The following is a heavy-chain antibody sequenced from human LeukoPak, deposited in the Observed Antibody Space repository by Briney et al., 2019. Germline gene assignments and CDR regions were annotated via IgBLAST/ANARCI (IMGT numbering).Heavy chain of an antibody. CDR2: IYTSGST. D-gene: IGHD6-19*01. CDR3: ARSTAGTFDFDY. Sequence: PSETLSLTCTVSGGSISSGSYYWSWLRQPAGTGLEWIGRIYTSGSTNYNPSLKSRVTISVDTSKNQFSLKLSSVTAADTAVYYCARSTAGTFDFDYWGQGTLVTVSS. J-gene: IGHJ4*02. CDR1: GGSISSGSYY. V-gene: IGHV4-61*02.